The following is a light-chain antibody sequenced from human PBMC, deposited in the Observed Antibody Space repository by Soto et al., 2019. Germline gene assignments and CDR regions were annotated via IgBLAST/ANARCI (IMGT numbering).Light chain of an antibody. J-gene: IGLJ2*01. CDR1: RSNIGRNY. CDR2: RNN. Sequence: QSVLTQPPSASGTPGQRVSISCSGSRSNIGRNYVYWYQQLPGTAPKLLIQRNNERPSGVPDRFSGSKSGNTASLTISGLQSEDEADYYCSSYTNRGTLLFGGGTKLTVL. CDR3: SSYTNRGTLL. V-gene: IGLV1-47*01.